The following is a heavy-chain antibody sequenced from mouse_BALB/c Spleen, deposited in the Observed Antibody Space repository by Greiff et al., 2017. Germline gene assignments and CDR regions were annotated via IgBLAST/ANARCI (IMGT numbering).Heavy chain of an antibody. D-gene: IGHD1-1*01. V-gene: IGHV5-17*02. CDR1: GFTFSSFG. J-gene: IGHJ2*01. CDR3: AILTPYYFDY. CDR2: ISSGSITI. Sequence: EVMLVESGGGLVQPGGSRKLSCAASGFTFSSFGMHWVRQAPEKGLEWVAYISSGSITIYYADTVKGRFTISRDNPKNTLFLQMTSLRSEDTAMYYCAILTPYYFDYWGQGTTLTVSS.